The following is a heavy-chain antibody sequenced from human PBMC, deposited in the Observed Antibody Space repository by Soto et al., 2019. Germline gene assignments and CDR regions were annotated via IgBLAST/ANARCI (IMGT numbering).Heavy chain of an antibody. CDR1: GDSISSYY. V-gene: IGHV4-59*01. D-gene: IGHD6-13*01. CDR2: IYYSGST. Sequence: SETLSLTCTVSGDSISSYYWSWIRKPPGKGLEWIGYIYYSGSTNYNPSLKSRVTISVDTSKNQFSLKLSSVTAADTAVYYCARSRGEVAAAENWFDPWGQGTLVTVSS. J-gene: IGHJ5*02. CDR3: ARSRGEVAAAENWFDP.